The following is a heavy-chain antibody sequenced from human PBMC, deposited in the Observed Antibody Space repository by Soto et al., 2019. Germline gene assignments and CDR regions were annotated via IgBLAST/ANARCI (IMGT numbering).Heavy chain of an antibody. CDR3: AKDPNTDYVGAFEF. V-gene: IGHV3-23*01. CDR2: ILGSGHTT. D-gene: IGHD3-10*02. J-gene: IGHJ3*01. CDR1: GSTFTNYA. Sequence: TGGSLRLSCAASGSTFTNYAMSWVRQAPGKGPEWVSGILGSGHTTFYADSVKGRFTVSRDNSKNTLSLQMNSLRAEDTAVYYCAKDPNTDYVGAFEFWGHGTMVTVSS.